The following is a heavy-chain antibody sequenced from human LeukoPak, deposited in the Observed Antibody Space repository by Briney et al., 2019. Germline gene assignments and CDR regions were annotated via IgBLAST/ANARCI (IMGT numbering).Heavy chain of an antibody. D-gene: IGHD5-18*01. CDR2: INPNTGGT. Sequence: GASVKVSCKASGYTFTGYYMHWVRQAPGQGLECMGWINPNTGGTNYAQKFQGRVTMTRDTSISTAYMELSSLRSDDTAVYYRATGGGYSFDYWGQGTLVTVSS. CDR1: GYTFTGYY. CDR3: ATGGGYSFDY. V-gene: IGHV1-2*02. J-gene: IGHJ4*02.